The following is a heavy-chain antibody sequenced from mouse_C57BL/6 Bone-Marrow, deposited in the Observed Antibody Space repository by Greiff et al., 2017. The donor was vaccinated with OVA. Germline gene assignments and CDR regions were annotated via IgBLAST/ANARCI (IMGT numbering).Heavy chain of an antibody. J-gene: IGHJ1*03. CDR3: ARGYGSYWYFDV. CDR1: GYSITSGYY. V-gene: IGHV3-6*01. CDR2: ISYDGSN. D-gene: IGHD1-1*01. Sequence: EVKLQESGPGLVKPSQSLSLTCSVTGYSITSGYYWNWIRQFPGNKLEWMGYISYDGSNNYNPSLKNRISITRDTSKNQFFLKLNSVTTEDTATYYCARGYGSYWYFDVWGTGTTVTVSS.